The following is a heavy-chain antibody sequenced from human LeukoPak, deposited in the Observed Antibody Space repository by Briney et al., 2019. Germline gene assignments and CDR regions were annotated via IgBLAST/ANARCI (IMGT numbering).Heavy chain of an antibody. D-gene: IGHD2-8*01. V-gene: IGHV3-30-3*01. Sequence: PGGSLRLSCAASGFTFSSYAMHWVRQTPGKGLEWVAVISHDGNNNYYADSVKGRFTISRDNFKNTLYLQMNSLRAEDTAVYYCARAHFADPGVFDIWGQGTMGTVSS. CDR2: ISHDGNNN. CDR3: ARAHFADPGVFDI. J-gene: IGHJ3*02. CDR1: GFTFSSYA.